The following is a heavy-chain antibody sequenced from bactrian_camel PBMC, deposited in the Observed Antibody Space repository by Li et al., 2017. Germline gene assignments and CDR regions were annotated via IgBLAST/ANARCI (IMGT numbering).Heavy chain of an antibody. CDR3: EKGSL. J-gene: IGHJ4*01. D-gene: IGHD5*01. CDR2: INSDNTP. CDR1: GFTFSLHW. Sequence: VQLVESGGGLVQPGGSLRLSCAASGFTFSLHWMSWVRQAPGDQSRWVGTINSDNTPHYRDDSVKGRFVISRDNANNIVYLHLTHLKIEDTAMYYCEKGSLRGQGTQVTV. V-gene: IGHV3S10*01.